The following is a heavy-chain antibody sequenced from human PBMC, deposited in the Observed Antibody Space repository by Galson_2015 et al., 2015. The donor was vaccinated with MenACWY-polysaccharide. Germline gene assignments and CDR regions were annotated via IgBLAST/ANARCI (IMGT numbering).Heavy chain of an antibody. D-gene: IGHD6-19*01. Sequence: SLRLSCAASGFTFSNYYMSWVRQAPGKGLEWVSYIRSRGSTIYYADSVKGRFTISRHNAKISLYLQMNSLRAEDTAVYYCARERCIAVAGRYGMDAWGQGTMVTVSS. CDR2: IRSRGSTI. V-gene: IGHV3-11*01. CDR1: GFTFSNYY. J-gene: IGHJ6*02. CDR3: ARERCIAVAGRYGMDA.